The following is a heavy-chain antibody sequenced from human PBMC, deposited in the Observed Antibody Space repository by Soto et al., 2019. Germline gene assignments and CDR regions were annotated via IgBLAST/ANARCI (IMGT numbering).Heavy chain of an antibody. CDR3: ARDHGTSTNNYYYYYYMDV. CDR2: IWYDGSNK. J-gene: IGHJ6*03. Sequence: PGGSLRLSCAASGFTFSSYGMHWVRQAPGKGLEWVAVIWYDGSNKYYADSVKGRFTISRDNSKNTLYLQMSSLRAEDTAVYYCARDHGTSTNNYYYYYYMDVWGKGTTVTVSS. D-gene: IGHD1-7*01. CDR1: GFTFSSYG. V-gene: IGHV3-33*01.